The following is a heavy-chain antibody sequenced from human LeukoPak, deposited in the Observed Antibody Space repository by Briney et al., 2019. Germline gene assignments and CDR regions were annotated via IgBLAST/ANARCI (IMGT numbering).Heavy chain of an antibody. CDR1: GFTLSSYG. Sequence: GGSLRLSCAASGFTLSSYGMHWVRQAPGKGLEWVAFIRYDGSNKYYADSVKGRFTISRDNSKNTLYLQMNSLRAEDTAVYYCAKDRGEMATTSHFDYWGQGTLVTVSS. V-gene: IGHV3-30*02. CDR2: IRYDGSNK. CDR3: AKDRGEMATTSHFDY. J-gene: IGHJ4*02. D-gene: IGHD5-24*01.